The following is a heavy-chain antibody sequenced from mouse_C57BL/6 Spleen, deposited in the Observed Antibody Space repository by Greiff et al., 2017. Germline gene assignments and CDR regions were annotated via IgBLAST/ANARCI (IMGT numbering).Heavy chain of an antibody. D-gene: IGHD2-5*01. CDR2: FYPGSGSI. V-gene: IGHV1-62-2*01. CDR3: ARHEESDYSNYVGAMDY. Sequence: QVQLQQSGAELVKPGASVKLSCKASGYTFTEYTIHWVKQRPGQGLEWIGWFYPGSGSIQYNEKFKDKATLTADKSSSTVYMELSRLTSEDSAVYFSARHEESDYSNYVGAMDYWGQGTSVTVSS. CDR1: GYTFTEYT. J-gene: IGHJ4*01.